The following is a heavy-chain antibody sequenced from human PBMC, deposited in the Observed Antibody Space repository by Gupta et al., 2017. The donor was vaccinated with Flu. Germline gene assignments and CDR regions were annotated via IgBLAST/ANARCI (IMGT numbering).Heavy chain of an antibody. Sequence: FSDYSMNWVRQAPGKGLEWVSSISSGSGYIHYADSVKGRFTISRDNAKNSVYLQMNSLRGEETAVYYCARGASRDNDGRNNWFDPWGQGTLVTVSS. CDR3: ARGASRDNDGRNNWFDP. CDR1: FSDYS. D-gene: IGHD2-15*01. CDR2: ISSGSGYI. J-gene: IGHJ5*02. V-gene: IGHV3-21*01.